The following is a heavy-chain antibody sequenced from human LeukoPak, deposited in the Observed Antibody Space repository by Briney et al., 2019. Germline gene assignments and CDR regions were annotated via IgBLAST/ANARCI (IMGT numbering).Heavy chain of an antibody. CDR2: ISSSSSYI. J-gene: IGHJ4*02. V-gene: IGHV3-21*01. D-gene: IGHD3-22*01. CDR3: AILATYYYDSSGYYDLDY. CDR1: GSTFSSYS. Sequence: GGSLRLSCAASGSTFSSYSRNWVRQAPGKGLEWVSSISSSSSYIYYADSVKGRFTISRDNAKNSLYLQMNSLRAEDTAVYYCAILATYYYDSSGYYDLDYWGQGTLVTVSS.